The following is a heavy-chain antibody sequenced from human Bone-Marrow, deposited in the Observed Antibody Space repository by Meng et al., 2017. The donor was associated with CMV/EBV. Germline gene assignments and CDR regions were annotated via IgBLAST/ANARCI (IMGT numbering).Heavy chain of an antibody. Sequence: SETLSLTCTVSGYSISSGYYWGWIRQPPGKGLEWIGSIYHSGNTYYNPSLKSRVTISVDTSKNQFSLKLSSVTAADTAVYYCAVSSGWYGDAFDIWGQGTMVTVSS. CDR1: GYSISSGYY. D-gene: IGHD6-19*01. CDR3: AVSSGWYGDAFDI. J-gene: IGHJ3*02. CDR2: IYHSGNT. V-gene: IGHV4-38-2*02.